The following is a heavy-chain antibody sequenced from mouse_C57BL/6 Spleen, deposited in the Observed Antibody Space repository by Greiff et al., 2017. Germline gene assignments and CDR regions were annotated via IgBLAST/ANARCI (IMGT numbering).Heavy chain of an antibody. CDR1: GYTFTDYY. CDR3: ARSGPYGSSFDY. D-gene: IGHD1-1*01. J-gene: IGHJ2*01. CDR2: INPNNGGT. V-gene: IGHV1-26*01. Sequence: VQLQQSGPELVKPGASVKISCKASGYTFTDYYMNWVKQSHGKSLEWIGDINPNNGGTSYNQKFKGKATLTVDKSSSTAYMELRSLTSEDSAVYYCARSGPYGSSFDYWGQGTTLTVSS.